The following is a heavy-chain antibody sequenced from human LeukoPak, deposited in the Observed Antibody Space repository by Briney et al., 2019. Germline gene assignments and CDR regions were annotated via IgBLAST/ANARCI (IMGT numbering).Heavy chain of an antibody. V-gene: IGHV3-11*04. CDR1: GFTFSDYY. CDR2: ISSSGSPI. Sequence: PGGSLRLSCATSGFTFSDYYMSWIRQAPGKGLEWVSYISSSGSPIYYADSVKGRFTISRDNAKNSLFLQMNSLRAEDTAVYCCARGSFLITFGGFIGWGQGTLVTVSS. D-gene: IGHD3-16*02. J-gene: IGHJ4*02. CDR3: ARGSFLITFGGFIG.